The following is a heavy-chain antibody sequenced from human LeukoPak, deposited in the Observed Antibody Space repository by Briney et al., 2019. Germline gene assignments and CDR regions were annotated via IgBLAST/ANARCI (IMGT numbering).Heavy chain of an antibody. CDR1: GYTFTTYY. Sequence: ASVKVSCKASGYTFTTYYVHWVRQAPGQGLEWMGFINPSGGSTSYAQKFQGRVTMTRVTSTSTVYMELSRLRSEDTAVYYCARNVDSGLDYWGQGTLVTVSS. CDR2: INPSGGST. D-gene: IGHD3-10*01. CDR3: ARNVDSGLDY. V-gene: IGHV1-46*03. J-gene: IGHJ4*02.